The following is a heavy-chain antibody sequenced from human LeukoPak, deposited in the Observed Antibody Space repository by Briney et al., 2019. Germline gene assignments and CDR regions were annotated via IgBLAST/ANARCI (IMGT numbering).Heavy chain of an antibody. CDR2: ISYDGSNK. J-gene: IGHJ4*02. V-gene: IGHV3-30*04. D-gene: IGHD3-10*01. CDR1: GFTFSSDA. Sequence: TGRSLRLSCAASGFTFSSDAMHWVRQAPGKGLEWVAVISYDGSNKYYADSVKGRFTISRDNSKNTLYLQMNSLRAEDTAVYYCARDAMVRGVIANHPYFDYWGQGTLVTVSS. CDR3: ARDAMVRGVIANHPYFDY.